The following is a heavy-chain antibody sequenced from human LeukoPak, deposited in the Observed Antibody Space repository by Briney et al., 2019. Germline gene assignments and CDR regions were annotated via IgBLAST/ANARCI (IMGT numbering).Heavy chain of an antibody. Sequence: SETLSLTCTVSGDSISSGDYYWSWIRQPAGKGLEWIGRIYTSGSTNYNPSLKSRVTISVDTSKNQFSLKLSSVTAADTAVYYCARDYYDSSGYYSPGFPYYYYYYMDVWGKGTTVTISS. CDR1: GDSISSGDYY. J-gene: IGHJ6*03. V-gene: IGHV4-61*02. CDR2: IYTSGST. D-gene: IGHD3-22*01. CDR3: ARDYYDSSGYYSPGFPYYYYYYMDV.